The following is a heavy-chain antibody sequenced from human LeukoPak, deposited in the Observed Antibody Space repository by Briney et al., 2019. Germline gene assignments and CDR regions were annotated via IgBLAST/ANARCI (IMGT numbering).Heavy chain of an antibody. D-gene: IGHD3-10*01. CDR2: VSYIGNNK. Sequence: GESLRHSCAASGFTFSNYAIHWVRQAPGRGLEWVAVVSYIGNNKYYADSAKGRFTISRDNLKKPLNLQMVNLSAEDTAVYYCARDGDVGTLVRGFCDYGIDVWGQGATVTVSS. J-gene: IGHJ6*02. V-gene: IGHV3-30-3*01. CDR1: GFTFSNYA. CDR3: ARDGDVGTLVRGFCDYGIDV.